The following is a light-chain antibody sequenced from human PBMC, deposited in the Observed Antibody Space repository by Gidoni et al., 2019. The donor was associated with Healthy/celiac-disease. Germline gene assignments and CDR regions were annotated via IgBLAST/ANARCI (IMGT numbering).Light chain of an antibody. Sequence: IVLTQSPGTLSLSPGERDTLSCRASQSVSSSYLAWYQQKPGQAPRLLIYGASSRATGIRDRYSGSGCERDFTQTMRRRGPGGCAVYFHEKYSSSRGTFGQGTKVEIK. CDR1: QSVSSSY. J-gene: IGKJ1*01. CDR2: GAS. V-gene: IGKV3-20*01. CDR3: EKYSSSRGT.